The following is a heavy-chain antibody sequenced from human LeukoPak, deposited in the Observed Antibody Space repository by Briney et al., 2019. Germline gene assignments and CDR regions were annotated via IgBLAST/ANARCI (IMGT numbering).Heavy chain of an antibody. D-gene: IGHD6-13*01. Sequence: GGSLRLSCAASGFTVSSNHMSWVRQAPGKGLEWVSVIYSGGSTYYADSVKGRFTIYRDNSKNTLYLQMNSLRAEDTAVYYCARGTTAASAGSSWGQGTLVTVSS. V-gene: IGHV3-53*01. CDR1: GFTVSSNH. CDR2: IYSGGST. J-gene: IGHJ4*02. CDR3: ARGTTAASAGSS.